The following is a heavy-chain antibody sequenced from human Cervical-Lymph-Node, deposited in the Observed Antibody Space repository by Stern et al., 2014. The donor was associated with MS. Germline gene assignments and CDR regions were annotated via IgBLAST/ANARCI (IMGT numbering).Heavy chain of an antibody. J-gene: IGHJ5*02. Sequence: VQLVESGGGLVQPGGSLRLSCAASGFTFSSYWMNWVRQAPGKGLEWVANIKEDGSETSYADSVKGRFTISRDNAKNSLDLQMNSLRAEETAVYYCARGSDTWGQGTLVTVSS. CDR1: GFTFSSYW. V-gene: IGHV3-7*01. D-gene: IGHD2-15*01. CDR3: ARGSDT. CDR2: IKEDGSET.